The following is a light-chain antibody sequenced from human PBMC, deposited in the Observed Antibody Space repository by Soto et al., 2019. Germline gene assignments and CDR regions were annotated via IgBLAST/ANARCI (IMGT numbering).Light chain of an antibody. CDR3: QQYNFFPRT. CDR1: QTISNW. Sequence: IQMTQSPSTLSASVGDRVTITCRASQTISNWLAWYQQKPGKAPKLLIYDASSLQSGVPSRFSGRGSGTEFTLTFSSLQPDDFATYYCQQYNFFPRTFGQGTKVDIK. CDR2: DAS. V-gene: IGKV1-5*01. J-gene: IGKJ1*01.